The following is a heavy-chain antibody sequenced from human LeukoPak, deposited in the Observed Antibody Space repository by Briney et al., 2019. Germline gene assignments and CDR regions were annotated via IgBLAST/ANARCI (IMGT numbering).Heavy chain of an antibody. Sequence: ASVKVSCKASGYTFTGYYMHWVRQAPGQGLEWMGWINPNSGGTNYAQKFQGRVTTTRNTSISTAYMELSSLRSEDTAEYYCAREAKTVGAKVGAFDIWGQGTMVTVSS. D-gene: IGHD1-26*01. CDR3: AREAKTVGAKVGAFDI. CDR2: INPNSGGT. J-gene: IGHJ3*02. V-gene: IGHV1-2*02. CDR1: GYTFTGYY.